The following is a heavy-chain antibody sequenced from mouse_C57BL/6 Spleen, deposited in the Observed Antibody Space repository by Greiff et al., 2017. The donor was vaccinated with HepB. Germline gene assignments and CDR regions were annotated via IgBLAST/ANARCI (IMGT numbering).Heavy chain of an antibody. CDR3: ARSGDYDGWYFDV. D-gene: IGHD2-4*01. CDR1: GFTFSDYY. J-gene: IGHJ1*03. CDR2: ISNGGGST. V-gene: IGHV5-12*01. Sequence: EVMLVESGGGLVQPGGSLKLSCAASGFTFSDYYMYWVRQTPEKRLEWVAYISNGGGSTYYPDTVKGRFTISRDNAKNTLYLQMSRLKSEDTAMYYCARSGDYDGWYFDVWGTGTTVTVSS.